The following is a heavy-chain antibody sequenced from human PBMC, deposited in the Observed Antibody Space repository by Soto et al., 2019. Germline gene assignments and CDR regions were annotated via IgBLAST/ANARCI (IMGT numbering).Heavy chain of an antibody. D-gene: IGHD7-27*01. CDR3: ARDPKTSGGQHWAFNYFDS. V-gene: IGHV3-30-3*01. J-gene: IGHJ4*02. Sequence: GSLRLSCAASGFSFSISPMHWVRQAPGKGPEWVALISYDGTNKFYADSVKGRFTISRDNSKRTLYLQVDSLRPEDAAVYYCARDPKTSGGQHWAFNYFDSWGQGTLVTVSS. CDR2: ISYDGTNK. CDR1: GFSFSISP.